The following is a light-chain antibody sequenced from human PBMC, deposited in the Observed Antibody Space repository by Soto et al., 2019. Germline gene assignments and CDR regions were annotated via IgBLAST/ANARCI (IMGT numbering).Light chain of an antibody. J-gene: IGKJ1*01. Sequence: MVLTQSPENLSLSPGDRTTLSCRASQSVSRSYLGWYQQKPGQAPRLLIYDASNRATGIPARFSGSGSGTDFTLTISSLEPEDFAVYYCQQRSNPWTFGQGTKVDIK. CDR1: QSVSRSY. V-gene: IGKV3D-20*02. CDR3: QQRSNPWT. CDR2: DAS.